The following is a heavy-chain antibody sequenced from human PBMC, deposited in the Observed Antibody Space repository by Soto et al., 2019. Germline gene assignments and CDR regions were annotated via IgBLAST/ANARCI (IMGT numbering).Heavy chain of an antibody. D-gene: IGHD6-6*01. CDR3: ARGRSIAAPSTKLNWFDP. Sequence: SETLSLTCAVYGGSLSGYYWSWIRQPPGKGLEWIGEINHSGSTNYNPSLKSRVTISVDTSKNQFSLKLSSVTAADTAVYYCARGRSIAAPSTKLNWFDPWGQGTLVTVSS. J-gene: IGHJ5*02. CDR2: INHSGST. V-gene: IGHV4-34*01. CDR1: GGSLSGYY.